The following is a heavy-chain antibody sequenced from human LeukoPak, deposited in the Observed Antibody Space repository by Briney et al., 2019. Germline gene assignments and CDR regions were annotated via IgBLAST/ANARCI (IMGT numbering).Heavy chain of an antibody. J-gene: IGHJ4*02. V-gene: IGHV4-61*02. CDR1: GGSISSGSYY. D-gene: IGHD3-9*01. CDR3: PTETGIRYFDWSLDY. Sequence: SETLSLTCTVSGGSISSGSYYCSCIRQPAGKGLEWIGRIYTSGSTNYNPSLKSRVTISVDTSKNQFSLKLSSVTAADTAVYFCPTETGIRYFDWSLDYWGQGTLVTVSS. CDR2: IYTSGST.